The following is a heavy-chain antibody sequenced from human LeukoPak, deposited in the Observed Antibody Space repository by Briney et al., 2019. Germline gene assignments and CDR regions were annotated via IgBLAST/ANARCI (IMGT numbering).Heavy chain of an antibody. V-gene: IGHV3-9*03. CDR1: GFSLSSYA. CDR3: AKGHSSSWYFPYFDY. CDR2: ISWNSGSI. J-gene: IGHJ4*02. Sequence: GGSLRLSCTVSGFSLSSYAMHWVRQAPGKGLEWVSGISWNSGSIGYADSVKGRFTISRDNAKNSLYLQMNSLRAEDMALYYCAKGHSSSWYFPYFDYWGQGTLVTVSS. D-gene: IGHD6-13*01.